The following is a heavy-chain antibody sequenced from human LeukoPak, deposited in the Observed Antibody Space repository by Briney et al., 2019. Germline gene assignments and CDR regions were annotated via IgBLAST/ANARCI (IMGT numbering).Heavy chain of an antibody. CDR1: GGTFSSYA. CDR3: AVHDCSSTSCYGDFDWLFLFDY. V-gene: IGHV1-69*06. CDR2: IIPIFGTA. Sequence: SVKVSCKASGGTFSSYAISWVRQAPVQGLEWMGGIIPIFGTANYAQKFQGRVTITADKSTSTAYMELSSLRSEDTAVYYCAVHDCSSTSCYGDFDWLFLFDYWGQGTLVTVSS. J-gene: IGHJ4*02. D-gene: IGHD2-2*01.